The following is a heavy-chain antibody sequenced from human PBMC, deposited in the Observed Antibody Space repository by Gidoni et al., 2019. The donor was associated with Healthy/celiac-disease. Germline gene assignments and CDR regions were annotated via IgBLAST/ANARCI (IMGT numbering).Heavy chain of an antibody. V-gene: IGHV1-24*01. J-gene: IGHJ3*02. CDR1: GYTLAEVS. CDR2: FAPEDGDT. CDR3: ATVRGYGGHSHYAFDI. Sequence: QVQLVQSGAEVKKPGASVEVSGKVSGYTLAEVSMHWVRQAPGKGLEWMGGFAPEDGDTIYAQQFQGSVTMTEDTSTDTAYMELSRLRSEATAVYYCATVRGYGGHSHYAFDIWGQGTMVTVSS. D-gene: IGHD2-21*02.